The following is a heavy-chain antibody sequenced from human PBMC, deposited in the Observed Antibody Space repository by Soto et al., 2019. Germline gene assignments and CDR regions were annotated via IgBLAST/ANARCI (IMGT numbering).Heavy chain of an antibody. D-gene: IGHD3-16*02. Sequence: QVQLQESGPGLVKPSQTLSLTCTVSGGSIRSGDYYWSWIRQPPGKGLEWIGYIYYSGSTYYNPSLKSRVTISVDTSKNQFSLKLSSVTAADTAVYYCPTCFISTYYFDYWGQGTLVTVSS. V-gene: IGHV4-30-4*01. J-gene: IGHJ4*02. CDR2: IYYSGST. CDR1: GGSIRSGDYY. CDR3: PTCFISTYYFDY.